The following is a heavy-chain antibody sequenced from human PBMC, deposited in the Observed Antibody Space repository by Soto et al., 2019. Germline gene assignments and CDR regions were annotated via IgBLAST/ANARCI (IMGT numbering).Heavy chain of an antibody. D-gene: IGHD3-10*01. CDR3: ATKYYGSGSYYNDF. CDR1: GYTFTDYY. J-gene: IGHJ4*02. V-gene: IGHV1-2*02. CDR2: ITPNSGGT. Sequence: ASVKFSCNACGYTFTDYYMHWVRQAPGHGLEWMGWITPNSGGTNEAQKFQDRVNKTRDTSISTAYMELSRLRSNDTAVYYCATKYYGSGSYYNDFWGQGTLVPVSS.